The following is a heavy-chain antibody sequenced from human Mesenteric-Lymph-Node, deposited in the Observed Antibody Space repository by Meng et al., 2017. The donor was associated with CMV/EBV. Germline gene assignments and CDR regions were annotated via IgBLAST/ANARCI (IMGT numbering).Heavy chain of an antibody. D-gene: IGHD2-2*02. CDR3: ARDGLGYCSSTSCYTGYYYYGMDV. CDR2: ISYDGSNK. V-gene: IGHV3-30*04. J-gene: IGHJ6*02. Sequence: GGSLRLSCAASGFTFSSYAMHWVRQAPGKGLEWVAVISYDGSNKYYADSVKGRFTISRDNSKNTLYLQMNSLRAEDTAVYYCARDGLGYCSSTSCYTGYYYYGMDVWGQGTTVTVSS. CDR1: GFTFSSYA.